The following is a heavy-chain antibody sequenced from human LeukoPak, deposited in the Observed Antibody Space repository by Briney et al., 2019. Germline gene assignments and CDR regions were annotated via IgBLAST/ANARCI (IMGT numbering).Heavy chain of an antibody. Sequence: PVGSLRPSCAPSRVSSSKYAMESVREAPGKRLEGVAIISKDGSMRYYADSVKGRFTVSRHNSNNAVYLQTNSLKSEDTAVYYCAGEKFDIWGQGTMVTVSA. CDR1: RVSSSKYA. J-gene: IGHJ3*02. V-gene: IGHV3-30*04. CDR2: ISKDGSMR. CDR3: AGEKFDI.